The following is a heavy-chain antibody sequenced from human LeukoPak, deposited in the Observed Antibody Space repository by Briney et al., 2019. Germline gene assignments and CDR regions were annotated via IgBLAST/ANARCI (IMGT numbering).Heavy chain of an antibody. CDR2: INHSGST. CDR3: ARGARRGYGYLQFDY. V-gene: IGHV4-34*01. J-gene: IGHJ4*02. Sequence: PSETLSLTCAVYGGSFSGYYWSWIRQPPGKGLEWIGEINHSGSTNYNPSLKSRVTISVDTSKNQFSLKLSSVTAADTAVYYCARGARRGYGYLQFDYWGQGTLVTVSS. CDR1: GGSFSGYY. D-gene: IGHD5-18*01.